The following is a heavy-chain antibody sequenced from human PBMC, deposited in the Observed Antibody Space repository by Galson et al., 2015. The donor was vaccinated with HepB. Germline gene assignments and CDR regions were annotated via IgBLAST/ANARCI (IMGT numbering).Heavy chain of an antibody. CDR1: GFTFSSYA. J-gene: IGHJ4*02. CDR3: ASNGDLDY. Sequence: SLRLSCAASGFTFSSYAMHWVRQAPGKGLEWVAVISYDGSNKYYADSVKGRFTISGDNSKNTLYLQMNSLRAEDTAVYYCASNGDLDYWGQGTLVTVSS. D-gene: IGHD4-17*01. CDR2: ISYDGSNK. V-gene: IGHV3-30-3*01.